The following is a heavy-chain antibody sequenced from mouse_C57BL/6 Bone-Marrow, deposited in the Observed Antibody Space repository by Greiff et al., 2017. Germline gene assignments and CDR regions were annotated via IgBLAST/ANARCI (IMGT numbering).Heavy chain of an antibody. D-gene: IGHD1-1*01. J-gene: IGHJ3*01. CDR3: AREATVVATPFAY. CDR2: INPNNGGT. Sequence: VQLQQSGPELVKPGASVKIPCKASGYTFTDYNMDWVKQSHGKSLEWIGDINPNNGGTIYNQKFKGKATLTVDKSSSTAYMELRSLTSEDTAVYYCAREATVVATPFAYWGQGTLVTVSA. CDR1: GYTFTDYN. V-gene: IGHV1-18*01.